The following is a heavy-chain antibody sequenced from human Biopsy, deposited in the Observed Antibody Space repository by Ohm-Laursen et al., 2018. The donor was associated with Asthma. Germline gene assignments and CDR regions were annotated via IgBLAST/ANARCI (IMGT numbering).Heavy chain of an antibody. V-gene: IGHV3-23*01. CDR3: AKVNRVYAMVGYFDY. Sequence: GSLRLSCTASGFTFSSYAMSWVRQAPGKGLEWVSAISGSGGSTYYADSVKGRFTISRDNSKNTLYLQMNSLRAEDTAVYYCAKVNRVYAMVGYFDYWGQGTLVTVSS. CDR1: GFTFSSYA. D-gene: IGHD2-8*01. J-gene: IGHJ4*02. CDR2: ISGSGGST.